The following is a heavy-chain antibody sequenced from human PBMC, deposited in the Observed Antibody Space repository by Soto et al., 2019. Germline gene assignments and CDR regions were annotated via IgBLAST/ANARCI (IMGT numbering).Heavy chain of an antibody. CDR1: GFSFSSYG. D-gene: IGHD3-16*01. CDR2: IWYDGSNK. J-gene: IGHJ4*02. CDR3: ASSLADYPYYFDY. V-gene: IGHV3-33*01. Sequence: QVQLVESGGGVVQTGRSLRLSCAASGFSFSSYGLHWVRQAPGKGLEWVAVIWYDGSNKYYADSVKGRFTISRDNSKNTLYLQMDSLRAEDTAVYYCASSLADYPYYFDYWGQGTLVTVSS.